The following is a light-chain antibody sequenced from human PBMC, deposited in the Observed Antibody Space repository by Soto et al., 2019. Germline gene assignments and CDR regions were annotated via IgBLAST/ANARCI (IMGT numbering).Light chain of an antibody. V-gene: IGLV2-23*01. Sequence: QSALTQPASVSGSPGQSITISCSGTSSDVGSYKVVSWYQQHPGKAPKLMIYEGSKRPSGVSNRFSGSKSGNTASLTISGLQAEDEADYFCCSYAGSSASVVFGGGTKLTVL. CDR1: SSDVGSYKV. CDR2: EGS. J-gene: IGLJ3*02. CDR3: CSYAGSSASVV.